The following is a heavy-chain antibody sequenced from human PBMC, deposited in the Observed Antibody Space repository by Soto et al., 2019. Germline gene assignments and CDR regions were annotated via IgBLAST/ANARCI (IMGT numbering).Heavy chain of an antibody. CDR2: MNQDGSQK. Sequence: EVQLVESGGGLVRPGGSLRLSCAASGFTFRDYWMTWLRQAPGRGLEWVANMNQDGSQKNYVDSAKGRFTISRDNAKNSLYLQMNSLRAEDTAVYYCSSRAVRNDPYYFDYWGPGALVTVSS. V-gene: IGHV3-7*01. CDR3: SSRAVRNDPYYFDY. J-gene: IGHJ4*02. CDR1: GFTFRDYW. D-gene: IGHD1-1*01.